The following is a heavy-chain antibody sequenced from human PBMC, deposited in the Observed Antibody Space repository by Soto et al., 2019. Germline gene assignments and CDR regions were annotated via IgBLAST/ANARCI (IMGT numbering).Heavy chain of an antibody. Sequence: GASVKVSCKASGYSFTSYGISWVRQAPGQGPEWMGWISAYNGKTNYAQKLQGRVTMTTDTSTSTAYMELRSLRSDDTAVYYCAREADKYSSTWFVHLDYWGKGTLVT. CDR2: ISAYNGKT. CDR1: GYSFTSYG. CDR3: AREADKYSSTWFVHLDY. J-gene: IGHJ4*02. D-gene: IGHD6-6*01. V-gene: IGHV1-18*04.